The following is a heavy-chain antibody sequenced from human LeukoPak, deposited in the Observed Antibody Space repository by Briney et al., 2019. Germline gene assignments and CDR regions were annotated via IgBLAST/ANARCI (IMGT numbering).Heavy chain of an antibody. J-gene: IGHJ4*02. CDR2: IYYSGSS. CDR1: GGSISGYH. Sequence: SETLSLTCNVSGGSISGYHWSWIRQPPGKGLEWLGYIYYSGSSNYNPSLKSRVTMSADTSKNQFSLKLSSVTAADTAVYYCARVDLGGSGYFFDLWGQGALVTVSS. V-gene: IGHV4-59*01. D-gene: IGHD3-22*01. CDR3: ARVDLGGSGYFFDL.